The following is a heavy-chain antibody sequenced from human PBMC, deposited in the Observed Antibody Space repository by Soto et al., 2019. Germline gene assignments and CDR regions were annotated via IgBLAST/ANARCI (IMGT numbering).Heavy chain of an antibody. J-gene: IGHJ4*02. D-gene: IGHD3-16*01. CDR3: ARGSSTPPTFYGYLAY. CDR1: GFVFKDYA. CDR2: ISAGCVRT. V-gene: IGHV3-23*01. Sequence: TAESLRLSCAASGFVFKDYAISWVRQAPGKGLEWVSGISAGCVRTYYADSVKVRLSLSRDICNNTVFLQINRLRDEDAAIYYCARGSSTPPTFYGYLAYWGQETLVTFSS.